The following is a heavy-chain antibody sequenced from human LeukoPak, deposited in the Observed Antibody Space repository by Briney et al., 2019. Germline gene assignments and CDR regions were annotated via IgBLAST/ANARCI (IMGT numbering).Heavy chain of an antibody. Sequence: PGGSLRLSCAASGFTFSSYGMHWVRQAPGKGLEWVAFISYYGSNKYYAGSVKGRFTISRDNSKNTLYLQMNSPRPEDTAVYYCAKDYYGSGSYYTLDSWGQGTLVTVSS. CDR3: AKDYYGSGSYYTLDS. V-gene: IGHV3-30*18. J-gene: IGHJ4*02. D-gene: IGHD3-10*01. CDR1: GFTFSSYG. CDR2: ISYYGSNK.